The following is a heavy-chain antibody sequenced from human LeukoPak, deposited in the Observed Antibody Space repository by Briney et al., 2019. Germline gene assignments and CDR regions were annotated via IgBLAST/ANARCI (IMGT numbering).Heavy chain of an antibody. Sequence: QPGGSLRLSCAASGFIFTRYWMSWVRQAPGKGLEWVANIKQDGSEKYYVDSVKGRFTISRDNAKNSLYLQMNSLRAEDTAVYYCARDRNPGYYDFWSGYDKDYYYGMDVWGQGTTVTVSS. CDR1: GFIFTRYW. CDR2: IKQDGSEK. V-gene: IGHV3-7*01. D-gene: IGHD3-3*01. J-gene: IGHJ6*02. CDR3: ARDRNPGYYDFWSGYDKDYYYGMDV.